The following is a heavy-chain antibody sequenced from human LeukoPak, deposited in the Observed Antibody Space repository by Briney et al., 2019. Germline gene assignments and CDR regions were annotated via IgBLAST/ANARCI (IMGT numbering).Heavy chain of an antibody. CDR3: AKEITRPNRAVAGLNY. J-gene: IGHJ4*02. V-gene: IGHV3-30*18. CDR2: ISYDGSNK. D-gene: IGHD6-19*01. Sequence: PGGSLRLSCAASGFTFSAYGMHWVRQAPGKALEWAAIISYDGSNKYYADSVKGRFTISRDNSKNTLYLQMNSLRPEDTAIYYCAKEITRPNRAVAGLNYWGQGTLVTVSS. CDR1: GFTFSAYG.